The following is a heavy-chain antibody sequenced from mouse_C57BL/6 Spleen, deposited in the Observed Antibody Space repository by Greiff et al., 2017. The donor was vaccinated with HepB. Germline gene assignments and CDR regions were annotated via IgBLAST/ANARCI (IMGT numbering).Heavy chain of an antibody. CDR1: GYAFSSSW. D-gene: IGHD2-1*01. J-gene: IGHJ2*01. Sequence: QVQLQQSGPELVKPGASVKISCKASGYAFSSSWMNWVKQRPGKGLEWIGRIYPGDGDTNYNGKFKSKATLTADKSSSTAYMQLSSLTSEDSAVYFCARGLLWPLYYFDYWGQGTTLTVSS. CDR3: ARGLLWPLYYFDY. CDR2: IYPGDGDT. V-gene: IGHV1-82*01.